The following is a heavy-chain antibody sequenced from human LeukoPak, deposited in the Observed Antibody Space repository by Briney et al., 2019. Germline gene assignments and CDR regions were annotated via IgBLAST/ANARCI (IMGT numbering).Heavy chain of an antibody. J-gene: IGHJ4*02. CDR2: IYTSGTT. CDR1: GGSISSFY. Sequence: SETLSLTCSVSGGSISSFYCNWMRQPAGKGLEWIGRIYTSGTTTYNPSLKSRVTMSVDTSKNQFSLKLSSVTAADTAVYYCARDPGYSYEYYFDYWGQGTLVTVSS. V-gene: IGHV4-4*07. D-gene: IGHD5-18*01. CDR3: ARDPGYSYEYYFDY.